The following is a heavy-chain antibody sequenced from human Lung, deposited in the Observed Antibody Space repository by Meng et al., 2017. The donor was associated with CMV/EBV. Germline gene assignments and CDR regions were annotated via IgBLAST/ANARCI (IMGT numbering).Heavy chain of an antibody. V-gene: IGHV3-53*01. CDR1: GFIVSSTY. Sequence: GESXKMLXEASGFIVSSTYMSWVRQAPGKGLELVSVIYSGGTTFKANFVKGRFTISRDNSKNTLFLQMNRLRAEDTAVYYCARSILSNGFDAFDIWGQGTXVTVSS. D-gene: IGHD2/OR15-2a*01. CDR2: IYSGGTT. J-gene: IGHJ3*02. CDR3: ARSILSNGFDAFDI.